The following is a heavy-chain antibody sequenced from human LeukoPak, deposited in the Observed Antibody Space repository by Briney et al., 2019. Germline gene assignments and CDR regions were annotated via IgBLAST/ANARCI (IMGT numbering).Heavy chain of an antibody. CDR1: GGSISSSSYY. CDR3: ARIWFGEKFDY. J-gene: IGHJ4*02. V-gene: IGHV4-39*07. Sequence: SETLSLTCTVSGGSISSSSYYWGWIRQPPGKGLEWIGSIYHSGSTYYNPSLKSRVTISVDTSKNQFSLKLSSVTAADTAVYYCARIWFGEKFDYWGQGTLVTVSS. D-gene: IGHD3-10*01. CDR2: IYHSGST.